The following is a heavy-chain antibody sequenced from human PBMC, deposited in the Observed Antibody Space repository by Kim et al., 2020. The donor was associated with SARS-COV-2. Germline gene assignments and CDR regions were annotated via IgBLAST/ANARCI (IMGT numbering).Heavy chain of an antibody. Sequence: TYYADSVKGRFTISRDNSKNTLYLQMSSRRAEDTALYYCAKSAFYHDAFDIWGQGTMITVSS. J-gene: IGHJ3*02. V-gene: IGHV3-23*01. D-gene: IGHD2-2*01. CDR3: AKSAFYHDAFDI. CDR2: T.